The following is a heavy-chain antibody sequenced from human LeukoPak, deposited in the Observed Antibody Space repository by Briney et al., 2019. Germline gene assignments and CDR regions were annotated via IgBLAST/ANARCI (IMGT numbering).Heavy chain of an antibody. CDR2: IYSRGNT. CDR1: GGSIKSHY. V-gene: IGHV4-4*07. Sequence: PSETLSLTCTVSGGSIKSHYWSWIRQPAGKGLEWIGRIYSRGNTNHNPSLKSRVTMSVDTSKNQFSLKLSSVTAADTAVYYCARVTSGWYVDYWGQGTLVTVSS. D-gene: IGHD6-19*01. CDR3: ARVTSGWYVDY. J-gene: IGHJ4*02.